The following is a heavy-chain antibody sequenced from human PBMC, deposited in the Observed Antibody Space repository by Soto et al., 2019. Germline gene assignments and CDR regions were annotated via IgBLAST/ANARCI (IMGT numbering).Heavy chain of an antibody. CDR2: IYYSGST. CDR1: GGSISSYY. J-gene: IGHJ3*02. V-gene: IGHV4-59*01. CDR3: ARIYYDSSGLGAFDI. D-gene: IGHD3-22*01. Sequence: PSETLSLTCTVSGGSISSYYWSWVRQPPGKGLEWIGYIYYSGSTNYNPSLKSRVTISVDASKNQFSLKLSSVTAADTAVYYCARIYYDSSGLGAFDIWGQGTMVTVS.